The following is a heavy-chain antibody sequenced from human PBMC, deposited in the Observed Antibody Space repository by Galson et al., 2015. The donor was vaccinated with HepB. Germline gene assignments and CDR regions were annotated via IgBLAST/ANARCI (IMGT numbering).Heavy chain of an antibody. CDR2: ISTYFGYT. CDR3: ARRRQSPDSGWLDAFDI. V-gene: IGHV1-18*04. D-gene: IGHD6-19*01. J-gene: IGHJ3*02. CDR1: GYTFTSYG. Sequence: SVKVSCKASGYTFTSYGISWVRQAPGQGLEYMGWISTYFGYTDYVQKLQGRVTMTTDTSTNTAYMELTSLRSDDTAMYYCARRRQSPDSGWLDAFDIWGQGTRVTVSS.